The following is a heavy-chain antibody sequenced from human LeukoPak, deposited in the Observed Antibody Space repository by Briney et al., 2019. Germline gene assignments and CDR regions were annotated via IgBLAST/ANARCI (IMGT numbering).Heavy chain of an antibody. V-gene: IGHV3-21*04. CDR2: ISSSSSYI. Sequence: GGSLRLSCAASGFTFSSYSMNWVRQAPGKGLEWVSSISSSSSYIYYADSVKGRFTISRDNAKNSLYLQMNSLRAEDTAVYYCAKSETEWLRLEPLDYWGQGTLVTVSS. CDR3: AKSETEWLRLEPLDY. CDR1: GFTFSSYS. J-gene: IGHJ4*02. D-gene: IGHD5-12*01.